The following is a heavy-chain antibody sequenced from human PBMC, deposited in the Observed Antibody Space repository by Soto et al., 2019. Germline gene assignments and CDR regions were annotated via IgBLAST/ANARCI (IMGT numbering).Heavy chain of an antibody. CDR1: GGTFSRNA. CDR2: TIPMFNIA. Sequence: ASVKVSCKASGGTFSRNAISWVRLAPGQGLEWMGGTIPMFNIAKNAQKFQGRVTITADESRNTAYMELSSLRSEGTAVYYCARGRELDDDDYPDYGMDVWGQGTKVTVSS. D-gene: IGHD4-17*01. J-gene: IGHJ6*02. CDR3: ARGRELDDDDYPDYGMDV. V-gene: IGHV1-69*13.